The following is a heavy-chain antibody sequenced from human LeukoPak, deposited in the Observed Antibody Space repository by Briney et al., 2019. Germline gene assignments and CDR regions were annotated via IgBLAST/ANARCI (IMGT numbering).Heavy chain of an antibody. J-gene: IGHJ4*02. CDR3: ARVPVSGPGARFDY. CDR1: GYTLTTYY. CDR2: ISAYNVNT. V-gene: IGHV1-18*01. D-gene: IGHD4-11*01. Sequence: ASVKVSCKASGYTLTTYYMHWVRQAPGQGLEWMGWISAYNVNTNDAQKLQGRVTMTTDTSTTTAYMELRSLRSDDTAVYYCARVPVSGPGARFDYWGRGTLVTVSS.